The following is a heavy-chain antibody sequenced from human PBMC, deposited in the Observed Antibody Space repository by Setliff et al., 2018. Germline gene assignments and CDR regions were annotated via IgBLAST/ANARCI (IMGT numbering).Heavy chain of an antibody. Sequence: GGSLRLSCAASGFTFSTAWMNWVRQAPGKGLEWVGRIKGKNDGLATYYAAPVKGRFTISRDDSKNTLYLQMNSLKTEDTAVYYCTTDPSTTFGGVIGAAFDIWGQGTMVTVSS. CDR3: TTDPSTTFGGVIGAAFDI. D-gene: IGHD3-16*01. J-gene: IGHJ3*02. CDR2: IKGKNDGLAT. CDR1: GFTFSTAW. V-gene: IGHV3-15*07.